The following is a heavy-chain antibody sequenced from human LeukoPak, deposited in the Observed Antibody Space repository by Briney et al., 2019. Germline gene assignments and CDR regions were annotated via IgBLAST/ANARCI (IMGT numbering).Heavy chain of an antibody. CDR1: GGSISSGGYY. CDR2: IYYSGST. V-gene: IGHV4-31*03. Sequence: SETLSLTCTVSGGSISSGGYYWSWIRQHPGKGLEWIGYIYYSGSTYYNPSLKSRVTISVDTSKNQFSLKLSSVTAADTAVYYCARLVVYSFDIWGQGTMVTVSS. J-gene: IGHJ3*02. CDR3: ARLVVYSFDI. D-gene: IGHD2-15*01.